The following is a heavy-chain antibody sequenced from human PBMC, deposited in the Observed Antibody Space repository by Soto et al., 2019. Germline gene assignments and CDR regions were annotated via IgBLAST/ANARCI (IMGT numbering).Heavy chain of an antibody. CDR2: VTSKTDGGTT. CDR3: STDSRLSSIIVRYDY. V-gene: IGHV3-15*07. D-gene: IGHD2-21*01. Sequence: PGESMRLSCTASGFTFSNACYNWVRMTPGKGLEWVGRVTSKTDGGTTDFAAPVKGSIAISRDDSKNMAYLEMTSLTTEDTAIYFCSTDSRLSSIIVRYDYRGHGTLVTVSS. J-gene: IGHJ4*01. CDR1: GFTFSNAC.